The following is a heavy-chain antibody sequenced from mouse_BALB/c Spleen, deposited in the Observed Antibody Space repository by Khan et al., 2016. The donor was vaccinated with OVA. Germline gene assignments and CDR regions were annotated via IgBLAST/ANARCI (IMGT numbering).Heavy chain of an antibody. CDR3: AKGGLGLRSYAMDY. Sequence: VQLQQSGPDLMKPGTSVKISCKASGYSITSYYMHWVKQSHGKSLEWIGYIDPFHGGTSYNQKFKGKATLTVDKSSSTAYMHLSSLTSADSAVYYCAKGGLGLRSYAMDYWGQGTSGTVSS. D-gene: IGHD3-1*01. CDR2: IDPFHGGT. CDR1: GYSITSYY. J-gene: IGHJ4*01. V-gene: IGHV1S135*01.